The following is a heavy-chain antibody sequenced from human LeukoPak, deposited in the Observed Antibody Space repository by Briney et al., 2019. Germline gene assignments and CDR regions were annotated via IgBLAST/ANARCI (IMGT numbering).Heavy chain of an antibody. CDR3: AREGLNGEYDRNIGLAFDI. D-gene: IGHD1/OR15-1a*01. Sequence: ASVKVSCKASGYSFTTYYMHWVRQAPGQGLEWMGIINPSGGSTSYAQKFQGRVTMTRDMSTSTVYMEVSGLRSEDTAVYYCAREGLNGEYDRNIGLAFDIWGQGTMVTVSS. J-gene: IGHJ3*02. CDR1: GYSFTTYY. CDR2: INPSGGST. V-gene: IGHV1-46*01.